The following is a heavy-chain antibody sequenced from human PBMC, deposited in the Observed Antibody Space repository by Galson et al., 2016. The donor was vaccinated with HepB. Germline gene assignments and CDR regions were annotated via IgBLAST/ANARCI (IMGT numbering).Heavy chain of an antibody. CDR3: ARPYSGSNLGGFDN. Sequence: ETLSLTCTVSGDSISSNSYYWGWIRQPPGKGLEWIGSVCYSVSSYYNPSLESRVTIFIDTSKNQFSLKLTSVTAADTAVYYCARPYSGSNLGGFDNWGRGILVTVSP. CDR1: GDSISSNSYY. CDR2: VCYSVSS. V-gene: IGHV4-39*01. D-gene: IGHD1-26*01. J-gene: IGHJ4*02.